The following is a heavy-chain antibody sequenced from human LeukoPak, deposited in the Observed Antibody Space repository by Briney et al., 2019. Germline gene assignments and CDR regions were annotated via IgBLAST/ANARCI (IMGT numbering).Heavy chain of an antibody. Sequence: GGSLRLSCAASGFTFSSYSMNWVRQAPGKGLEWVSYISSSSSTIYYADSVKGRFTISRDNAKNSLYLQMNSLRDEDTAVYYCARGQAPNYDFWSGYYGYGMDVWGQGTTVTVSS. CDR1: GFTFSSYS. J-gene: IGHJ6*02. V-gene: IGHV3-48*02. D-gene: IGHD3-3*01. CDR3: ARGQAPNYDFWSGYYGYGMDV. CDR2: ISSSSSTI.